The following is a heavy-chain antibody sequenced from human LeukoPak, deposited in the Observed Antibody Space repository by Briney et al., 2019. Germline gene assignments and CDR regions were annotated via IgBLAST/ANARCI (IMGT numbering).Heavy chain of an antibody. CDR3: ASQPYYDFWSGYSGPFDY. Sequence: SETLSLTCTVSGGSISSYYWSWIRQPPGKGLEWIGYIYYSGSTNYNPSLKSRVTISVDTSKNQFSLKLSSVTAADTAVYYCASQPYYDFWSGYSGPFDYWGQGTLVTVSS. V-gene: IGHV4-59*01. CDR1: GGSISSYY. CDR2: IYYSGST. D-gene: IGHD3-3*01. J-gene: IGHJ4*02.